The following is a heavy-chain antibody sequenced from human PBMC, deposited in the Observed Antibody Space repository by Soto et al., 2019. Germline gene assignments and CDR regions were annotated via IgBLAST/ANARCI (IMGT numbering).Heavy chain of an antibody. Sequence: QVQLQEMGPGLVKPSQTLTVTCTVSGDSVNSAYWSWIRQLPGNGLAWMGNIYHTGRTFYNPSLKSRRAISIDTSKPLFSLKLRSVTASDTAVYYCARTDAYNSSFFDSWGQGTVVTVSS. CDR1: GDSVNSAY. J-gene: IGHJ4*02. V-gene: IGHV4-31*03. CDR2: IYHTGRT. CDR3: ARTDAYNSSFFDS. D-gene: IGHD6-6*01.